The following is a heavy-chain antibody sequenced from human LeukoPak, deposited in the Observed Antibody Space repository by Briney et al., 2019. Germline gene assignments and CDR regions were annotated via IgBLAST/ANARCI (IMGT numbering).Heavy chain of an antibody. Sequence: SETLSLTCAVYGGSFSSYYWSWIRQPPGKGLEWIGEINHSGSTNYNPSLKSRVTISVDTSKNQFSLKLSSVTAADTAMYYCARIGQFLFDYWDQGTLVTVSS. V-gene: IGHV4-34*01. CDR2: INHSGST. CDR3: ARIGQFLFDY. J-gene: IGHJ4*02. CDR1: GGSFSSYY.